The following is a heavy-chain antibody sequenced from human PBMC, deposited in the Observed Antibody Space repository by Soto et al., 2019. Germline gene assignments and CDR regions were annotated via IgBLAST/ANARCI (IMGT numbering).Heavy chain of an antibody. Sequence: EVQLVESGGGLVKPGGSLRLSCAASGFTFSSYSMNWVRQAPGKGLEWVSSISSSSSYIYYSDSVKGRFTISRDNANNSLYLQMNIMRAEDQAVYYCARGLVLRFLQWLCPLWYWGQGTLVTVSS. J-gene: IGHJ4*02. CDR3: ARGLVLRFLQWLCPLWY. CDR1: GFTFSSYS. D-gene: IGHD3-3*01. CDR2: ISSSSSYI. V-gene: IGHV3-21*06.